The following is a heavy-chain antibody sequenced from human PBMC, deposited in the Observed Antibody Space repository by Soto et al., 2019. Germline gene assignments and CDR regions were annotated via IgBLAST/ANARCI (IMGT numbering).Heavy chain of an antibody. V-gene: IGHV3-23*01. CDR3: AKDLFPTSGQRFFFES. CDR2: ILHDETP. J-gene: IGHJ4*02. CDR1: GFTFDDYA. Sequence: GGSLRLSCAASGFTFDDYAMHWVRQAPGKGLEWVSTILHDETPFYTDSVKGRFTISRDNVRGTLYLQMNGLRVEDAALYFCAKDLFPTSGQRFFFESWGQGSLVTVSS. D-gene: IGHD2-21*01.